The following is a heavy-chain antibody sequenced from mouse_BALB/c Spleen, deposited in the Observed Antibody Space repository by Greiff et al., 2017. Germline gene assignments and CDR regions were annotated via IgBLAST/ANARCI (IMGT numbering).Heavy chain of an antibody. D-gene: IGHD2-2*01. CDR3: ARLGGYDTAMDY. CDR1: GFTFSSYG. CDR2: ISSGGSYT. Sequence: EVKLVESGGGLVKPGGSLKLSCAASGFTFSSYGMSWVRQTPDKRLEWVATISSGGSYTYYPDSVKGRFTISRDNAKNTLYLQMSSLKSEDTAMYYCARLGGYDTAMDYWGQGTSVTVSS. V-gene: IGHV5-6*03. J-gene: IGHJ4*01.